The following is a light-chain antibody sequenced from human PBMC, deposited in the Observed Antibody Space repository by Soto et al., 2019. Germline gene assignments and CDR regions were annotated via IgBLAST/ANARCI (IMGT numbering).Light chain of an antibody. CDR3: QSYDSSLSGSV. V-gene: IGLV1-40*01. Sequence: SVLTQPPSVSGAPGQRVTISCTGSSSNIGAGYDVHWYQQLPGTAPKLLIYRNSNRPSGVPDRFSGSKSGSSASLAITGLQAEDEADYYCQSYDSSLSGSVFGGGTKRTVL. CDR2: RNS. J-gene: IGLJ3*02. CDR1: SSNIGAGYD.